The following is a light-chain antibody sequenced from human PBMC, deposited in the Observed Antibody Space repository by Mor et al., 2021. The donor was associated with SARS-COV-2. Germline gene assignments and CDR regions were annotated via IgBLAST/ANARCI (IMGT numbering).Light chain of an antibody. CDR1: QSVLYSSNNKNY. Sequence: WKSSQSVLYSSNNKNYLAWYQQKPGQPPKLLIYWASTRESGVPDRFSGSGSGTDFTLTISSLQAEDVAVYYCQQYYSTPPTFG. CDR3: QQYYSTPPT. V-gene: IGKV4-1*01. J-gene: IGKJ2*01. CDR2: WAS.